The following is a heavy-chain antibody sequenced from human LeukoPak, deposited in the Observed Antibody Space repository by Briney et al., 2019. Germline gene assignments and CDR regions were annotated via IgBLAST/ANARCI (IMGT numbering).Heavy chain of an antibody. CDR1: GYSFTSYW. D-gene: IGHD3-9*01. CDR3: ARQTVGEYYDILTGSGFDY. V-gene: IGHV5-51*01. Sequence: GESLKISCKGSGYSFTSYWIGWVRQMPGKGLEWMGIIYPGDSDTRYSPSFQGQVTISADKSISTAYPQWSSLKASDTAMYYCARQTVGEYYDILTGSGFDYWGQGTLVTVSS. J-gene: IGHJ4*02. CDR2: IYPGDSDT.